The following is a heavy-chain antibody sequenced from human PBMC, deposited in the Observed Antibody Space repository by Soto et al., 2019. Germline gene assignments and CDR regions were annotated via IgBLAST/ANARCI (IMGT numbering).Heavy chain of an antibody. Sequence: ASVKVSCKASGDTFSTYTITWMRQAPGQGLEWMGWISAYNGNTNYAQKLQGRVTMTTDTSTSTAYMELRSLRSDDMAVYYCARDSPPFDPWGQGTLVTVSS. CDR1: GDTFSTYT. V-gene: IGHV1-18*03. CDR3: ARDSPPFDP. CDR2: ISAYNGNT. J-gene: IGHJ5*02.